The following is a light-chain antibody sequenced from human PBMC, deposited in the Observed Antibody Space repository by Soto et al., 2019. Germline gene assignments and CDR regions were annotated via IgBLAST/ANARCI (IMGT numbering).Light chain of an antibody. J-gene: IGKJ5*01. CDR1: QSINHY. CDR3: QQSYRTPMIT. CDR2: AAS. V-gene: IGKV1-39*01. Sequence: DIQMTQSPSSLSASVGXXVSIXCRASQSINHYLNWYQQKPGKAPNLXXYAASTLQSGLPSRFSGSGSGTDFTLTISSLQPEDFATYYCQQSYRTPMITFGQGTRLEIK.